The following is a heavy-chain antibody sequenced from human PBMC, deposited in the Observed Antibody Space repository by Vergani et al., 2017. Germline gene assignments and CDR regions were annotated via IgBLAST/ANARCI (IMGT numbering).Heavy chain of an antibody. V-gene: IGHV3-7*01. CDR2: IKADGGET. CDR1: GFMFTSNW. J-gene: IGHJ6*04. CDR3: RGEMDV. Sequence: EDHLVEFGGGLVQPGESLRLSCTAAGFMFTSNWMSWVRQAPGKGLEWVANIKADGGETYYADSVRGRFSISRDNSKNTLYLQMNSLRTEDTANYYCRGEMDVWGKGTTVTVSS.